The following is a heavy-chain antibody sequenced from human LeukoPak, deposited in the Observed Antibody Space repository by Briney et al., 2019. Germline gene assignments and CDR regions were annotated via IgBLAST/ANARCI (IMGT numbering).Heavy chain of an antibody. D-gene: IGHD6-13*01. V-gene: IGHV4-59*01. J-gene: IGHJ4*02. Sequence: SETLSLTCTVSGGSISSNYWNWIRQPPGKGLEWIGYIYYSGSTNYNPSLKKRVTISVDTSKSQFSLRLTSVTAADTAVYYCASGSAVAAAGDYWGQGTLVTVSS. CDR3: ASGSAVAAAGDY. CDR1: GGSISSNY. CDR2: IYYSGST.